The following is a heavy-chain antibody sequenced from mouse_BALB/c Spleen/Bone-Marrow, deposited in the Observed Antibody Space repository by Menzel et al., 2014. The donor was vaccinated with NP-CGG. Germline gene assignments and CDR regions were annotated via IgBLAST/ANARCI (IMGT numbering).Heavy chain of an antibody. CDR3: TRDYYGP. D-gene: IGHD1-2*01. CDR1: GDSITSGY. J-gene: IGHJ2*01. CDR2: ITYSGNT. Sequence: VQLKDSGPSLVKPSQTLSLTCSVTGDSITSGYWNWIRKFPGNKLEYMGYITYSGNTYYNPSLISRISITRDTSKNQYYLQLNSVTTEDTATYYCTRDYYGPWGQGTTLTVSS. V-gene: IGHV3-8*02.